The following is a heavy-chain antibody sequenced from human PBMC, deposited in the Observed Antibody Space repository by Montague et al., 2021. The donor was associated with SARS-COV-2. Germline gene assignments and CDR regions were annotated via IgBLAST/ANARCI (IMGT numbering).Heavy chain of an antibody. D-gene: IGHD1-1*01. Sequence: SLRLSSAASGFIFSDYYMTWVRQAPGKGLEWVSYISSSGTFIYYADSSKGRFTISRDNAKNSLYLQMNSLTAEDTAVYYCGRDAKATVYWGQGTLVTVSS. CDR1: GFIFSDYY. J-gene: IGHJ4*02. CDR2: ISSSGTFI. CDR3: GRDAKATVY. V-gene: IGHV3-11*01.